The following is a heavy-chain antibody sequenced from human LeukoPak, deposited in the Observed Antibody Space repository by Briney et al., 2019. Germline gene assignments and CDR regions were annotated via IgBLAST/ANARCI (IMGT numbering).Heavy chain of an antibody. J-gene: IGHJ4*02. CDR3: ARGHTLSAFDY. V-gene: IGHV3-21*01. D-gene: IGHD1-26*01. CDR1: GFTFSDSG. Sequence: GGSLRLSCAASGFTFSDSGMNWVRQAPGKGLEWVSFISSSSSYIYFADSMRGRFTISRDNAKHLVYLQMNSLRAEGTGVYYCARGHTLSAFDYWGQGTLVTVSS. CDR2: ISSSSSYI.